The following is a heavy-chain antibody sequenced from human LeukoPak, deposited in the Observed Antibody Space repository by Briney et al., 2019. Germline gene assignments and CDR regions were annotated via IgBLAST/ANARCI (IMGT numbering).Heavy chain of an antibody. J-gene: IGHJ1*01. V-gene: IGHV3-21*01. CDR2: ISSGSTYI. CDR1: GFTFSSYS. Sequence: GGSLRLSCAASGFTFSSYSMNWVRQAPGKGLEWVSSISSGSTYIYYADSVKGRFTISRDNAKNSLYLQMNSLRAEDTAVYYCANMKYSSGWYGRSAEYFQHWGQGTLVTVSS. D-gene: IGHD6-19*01. CDR3: ANMKYSSGWYGRSAEYFQH.